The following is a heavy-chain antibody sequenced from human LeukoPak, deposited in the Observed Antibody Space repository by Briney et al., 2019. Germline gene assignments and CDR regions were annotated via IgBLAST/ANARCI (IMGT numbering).Heavy chain of an antibody. J-gene: IGHJ5*02. CDR2: ISGSGGST. CDR1: GFTFSSYA. Sequence: PGGSLRLSCAASGFTFSSYAMSWVRQAPGKGLEWVSTISGSGGSTYYADSVKGRFTISRDNSKNTLYLQMNSLKASDTAMYYCARVRLVAAGTEEGVWFDLWGQGTLVTVSS. D-gene: IGHD6-13*01. V-gene: IGHV3-23*01. CDR3: ARVRLVAAGTEEGVWFDL.